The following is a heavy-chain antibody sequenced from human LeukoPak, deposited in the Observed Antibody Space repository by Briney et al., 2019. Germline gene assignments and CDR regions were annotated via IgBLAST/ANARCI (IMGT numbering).Heavy chain of an antibody. J-gene: IGHJ4*02. CDR2: ISGSGGST. Sequence: PGGSLRLSCAASGFTFSSYAMSWVRQAPGMGLEWISAISGSGGSTYYADSVKGRFTIYRDNSKNTLYLQMNSLRAEDTAVYYCAKELYTKTAYLPLDYWGQGTLVTVSS. CDR3: AKELYTKTAYLPLDY. D-gene: IGHD2-21*02. V-gene: IGHV3-23*01. CDR1: GFTFSSYA.